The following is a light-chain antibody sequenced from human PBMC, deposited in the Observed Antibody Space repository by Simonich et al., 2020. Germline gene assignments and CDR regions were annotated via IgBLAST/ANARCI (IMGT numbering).Light chain of an antibody. CDR2: KVS. Sequence: DVVMTQSPLSLPVTLGQPASISCRSSQSLVHSDGNTYLNWFQQRPGQPPRRLIYKVSNRDSGVPDRFSGSGSGTDFTLKISRVEAEDVGVYYCIQGTHWPWTFGQGTKVEIK. V-gene: IGKV2-30*02. J-gene: IGKJ1*01. CDR1: QSLVHSDGNTY. CDR3: IQGTHWPWT.